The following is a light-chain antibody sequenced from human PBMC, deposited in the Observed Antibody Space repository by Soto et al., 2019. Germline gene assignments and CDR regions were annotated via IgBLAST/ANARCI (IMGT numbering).Light chain of an antibody. CDR2: GAY. Sequence: EKVMTQSPATLSVSPGERVTLSCRASQSVATNLAWYQQKPGQAPRLLISGAYTRATGIPDRFIGSGSGTEFTLTITSLQSEDFAVYYCQHYNDLPLTFGQGTKVEIK. V-gene: IGKV3-15*01. J-gene: IGKJ1*01. CDR1: QSVATN. CDR3: QHYNDLPLT.